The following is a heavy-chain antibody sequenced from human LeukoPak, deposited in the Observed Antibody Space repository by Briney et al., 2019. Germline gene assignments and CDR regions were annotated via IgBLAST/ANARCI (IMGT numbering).Heavy chain of an antibody. CDR1: GGPFSGYY. D-gene: IGHD6-13*01. CDR3: AAETTAGNA. V-gene: IGHV4-34*01. Sequence: SETLSLTCAVYGGPFSGYYWSWIRQPPGKGLEWIGEINHSGSTNYNPSLKSRVTISVDTYKSQFSLKLSSVTAADTAVYYCAAETTAGNAWGQGTLVAVSS. CDR2: INHSGST. J-gene: IGHJ5*02.